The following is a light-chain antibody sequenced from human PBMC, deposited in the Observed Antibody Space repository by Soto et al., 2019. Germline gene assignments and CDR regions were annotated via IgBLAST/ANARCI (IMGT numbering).Light chain of an antibody. Sequence: ESVLTQSPGTLSLSPGERATLSCRASQSVSSNYLAWYQQKPGQAPRLLIYGASTRATGIPDRFSGSGSGTDFTLTSSRLEPEDSAVYYCQQYGSSPTWTFGQGTKVEIK. V-gene: IGKV3-20*01. CDR3: QQYGSSPTWT. CDR2: GAS. CDR1: QSVSSNY. J-gene: IGKJ1*01.